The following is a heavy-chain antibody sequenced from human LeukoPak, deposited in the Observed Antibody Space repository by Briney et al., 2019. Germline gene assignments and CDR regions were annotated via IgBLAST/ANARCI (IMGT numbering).Heavy chain of an antibody. V-gene: IGHV3-30*11. D-gene: IGHD3-16*01. CDR3: ARVGAYGTYYYYYMDV. Sequence: PGKSLRLSCAASGFTFSRYAMHWVRQAPGKGLEWVAVISYDGSNKYYADSVKGRFTISRDNSKNTLYLQMNSLRAEDTAVYYCARVGAYGTYYYYYMDVWGKGTTVTVSS. CDR1: GFTFSRYA. CDR2: ISYDGSNK. J-gene: IGHJ6*03.